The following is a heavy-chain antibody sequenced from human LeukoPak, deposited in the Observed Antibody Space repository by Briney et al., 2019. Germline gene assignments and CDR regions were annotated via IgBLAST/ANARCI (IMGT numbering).Heavy chain of an antibody. CDR3: ARGGYGGLRFLEWQYYFDY. CDR1: GYTFTSYG. J-gene: IGHJ4*02. CDR2: ISAYNGNT. D-gene: IGHD3-3*01. V-gene: IGHV1-18*01. Sequence: ASVKVSCKASGYTFTSYGISWVRQAPGQGLEWMGWISAYNGNTNYAQKLQGRVTMTTDTSTSTAYMELRSLRSDDTAVYYCARGGYGGLRFLEWQYYFDYWGQGTLVTVSS.